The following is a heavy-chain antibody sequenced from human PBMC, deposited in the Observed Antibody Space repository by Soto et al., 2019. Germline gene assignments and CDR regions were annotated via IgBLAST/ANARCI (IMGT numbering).Heavy chain of an antibody. CDR1: GDSVSNNGAT. CDR3: ARDPPDFLSPFDY. CDR2: AYYRSRWIY. Sequence: PSQTLSLTCAISGDSVSNNGATWNWIRQSPSRGLEWLGRAYYRSRWIYDYAMSVKSRISINPDTSKNQVSLQLNSVTPADTAVYYCARDPPDFLSPFDYWGRGTLVTVSS. J-gene: IGHJ4*02. V-gene: IGHV6-1*01.